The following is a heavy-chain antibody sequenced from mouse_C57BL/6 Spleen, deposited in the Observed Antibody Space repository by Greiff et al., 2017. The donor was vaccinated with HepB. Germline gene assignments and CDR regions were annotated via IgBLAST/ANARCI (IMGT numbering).Heavy chain of an antibody. Sequence: QVHVKQSGAELVKPGASVKLSCKASGYTFTSYWMHWVKQRPGRGLEWIGRIDPNSGGTKYNEKFKSKATLTVDKPSSTAYMQLSSLTSEDSAVYYCARSVITTVVALYYYAMDYWGQGTSVTVSS. V-gene: IGHV1-72*01. CDR1: GYTFTSYW. J-gene: IGHJ4*01. D-gene: IGHD1-1*01. CDR3: ARSVITTVVALYYYAMDY. CDR2: IDPNSGGT.